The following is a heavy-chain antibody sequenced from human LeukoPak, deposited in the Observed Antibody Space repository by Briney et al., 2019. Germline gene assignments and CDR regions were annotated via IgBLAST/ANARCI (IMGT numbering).Heavy chain of an antibody. Sequence: SETLSLTCTVSGGSISSYYWNWIRQPPGKGLEWIGYIYYSGSTNYNPSLKSRVTISVDTSKNQFSLKLTSVTAADTALYYCARGSGFGETFDYWGQGTLVTVSS. CDR2: IYYSGST. CDR3: ARGSGFGETFDY. CDR1: GGSISSYY. V-gene: IGHV4-59*01. J-gene: IGHJ4*02. D-gene: IGHD3-10*01.